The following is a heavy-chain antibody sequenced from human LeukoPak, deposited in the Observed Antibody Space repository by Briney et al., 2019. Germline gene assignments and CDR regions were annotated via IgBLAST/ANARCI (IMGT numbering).Heavy chain of an antibody. Sequence: SETLSLTCTVSGYSISSGYYCGWIRQPPGKGLEWIGSIYYSGSTYYNPSLKSRVNISVDTSKNQFSLKLSSVTAADTAVYYCAREWDIVGVPAAIRNNWFDPWGQGTLVTDPS. CDR2: IYYSGST. V-gene: IGHV4-38-2*02. CDR1: GYSISSGYY. D-gene: IGHD2-2*02. J-gene: IGHJ5*02. CDR3: AREWDIVGVPAAIRNNWFDP.